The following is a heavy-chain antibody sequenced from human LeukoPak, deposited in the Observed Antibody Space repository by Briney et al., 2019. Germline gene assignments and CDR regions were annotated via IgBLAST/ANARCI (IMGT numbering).Heavy chain of an antibody. CDR1: GFTFDDYA. D-gene: IGHD2-15*01. CDR3: AKGAIGYCSGGSCYNFDY. J-gene: IGHJ4*02. V-gene: IGHV3-9*01. CDR2: ISWNSGSI. Sequence: GGSLRLSCAASGFTFDDYAMHWVRQAPGKGLEWVSGISWNSGSIGYADSVKGRFTISRDNAKNSLYLQMNSLRAEDTAVYYCAKGAIGYCSGGSCYNFDYWGQGTLVTVSS.